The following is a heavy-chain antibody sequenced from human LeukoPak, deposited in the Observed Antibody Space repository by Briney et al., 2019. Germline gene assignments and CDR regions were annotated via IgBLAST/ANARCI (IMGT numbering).Heavy chain of an antibody. V-gene: IGHV1-2*02. Sequence: ASVNVSCKASGYTFTGYYMHWVRQAPGQGLEWMGGINPNSGGTNYAQKFQGRVTMTRDTSISTAYMELSRLRSDDTAVYYCAREPLGAAAGGTTFDYWGQGTLVTVSS. CDR2: INPNSGGT. J-gene: IGHJ4*02. D-gene: IGHD6-13*01. CDR1: GYTFTGYY. CDR3: AREPLGAAAGGTTFDY.